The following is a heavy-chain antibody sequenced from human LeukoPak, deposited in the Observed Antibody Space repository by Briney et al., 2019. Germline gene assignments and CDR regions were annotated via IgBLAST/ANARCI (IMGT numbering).Heavy chain of an antibody. V-gene: IGHV1-2*02. CDR3: ARHISHCTSISCYGKFDY. Sequence: ASVKVSCKASGYTFTGYYMHWVRQATGQGLEWMGWINPNSGGTNYAQKFQGRVTMTRDTSISTAYMELSRLRSDDTAVYYCARHISHCTSISCYGKFDYWGQGTLVTVSS. J-gene: IGHJ4*02. CDR1: GYTFTGYY. CDR2: INPNSGGT. D-gene: IGHD2-2*01.